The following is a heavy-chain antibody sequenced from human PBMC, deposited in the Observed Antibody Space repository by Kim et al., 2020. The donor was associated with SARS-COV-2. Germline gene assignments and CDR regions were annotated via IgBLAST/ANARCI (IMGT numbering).Heavy chain of an antibody. CDR2: IYYSGST. CDR1: GGSISSYY. D-gene: IGHD6-13*01. Sequence: SETLSLTCTVSGGSISSYYWSWIRQPPGKGLEWIGYIYYSGSTNYNPSLKSRVTISVDTSKNQFSLKLSSVTAADTAVYYCAWFYSSSWGWFDPWGQGTLVTVSS. CDR3: AWFYSSSWGWFDP. J-gene: IGHJ5*02. V-gene: IGHV4-59*13.